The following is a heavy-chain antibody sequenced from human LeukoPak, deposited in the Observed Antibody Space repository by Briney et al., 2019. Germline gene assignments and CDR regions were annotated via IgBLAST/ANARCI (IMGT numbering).Heavy chain of an antibody. D-gene: IGHD6-19*01. V-gene: IGHV3-7*01. J-gene: IGHJ4*02. Sequence: GGSLRLSCAASGFTFSSYWMSWVRQAPGKGLEWVANIKQDGSEKYYVDSVKGRFTISRDNAKNSLYLQMNSLRAEDTAVYYCARGDPQPGIAVAGLFDYWGQGTLVTVSS. CDR2: IKQDGSEK. CDR1: GFTFSSYW. CDR3: ARGDPQPGIAVAGLFDY.